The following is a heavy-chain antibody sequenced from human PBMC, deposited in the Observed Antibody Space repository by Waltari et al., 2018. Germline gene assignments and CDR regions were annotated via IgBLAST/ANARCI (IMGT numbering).Heavy chain of an antibody. Sequence: QVQLQESGPGLVEPSETLSLTCAVSGFSINSGYYWGGIRQPPEKGLEWIGSIYHSGSTFYNPSLKSRVTISVDTSNNQFSLKLRSVTAADTAVYYCARGGFDSNSYFDLWGRGTLVTVSS. J-gene: IGHJ2*01. D-gene: IGHD3-22*01. CDR3: ARGGFDSNSYFDL. CDR1: GFSINSGYY. CDR2: IYHSGST. V-gene: IGHV4-38-2*01.